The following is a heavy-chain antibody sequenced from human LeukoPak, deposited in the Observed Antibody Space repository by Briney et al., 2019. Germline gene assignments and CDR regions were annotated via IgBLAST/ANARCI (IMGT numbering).Heavy chain of an antibody. CDR3: ARDGLTSYYDILTGSYGMDV. V-gene: IGHV3-66*01. CDR2: IYSGGST. D-gene: IGHD3-9*01. Sequence: GGSLRLSCAASGFTFSSNYMSWVRQAPGKGLEWVSVIYSGGSTYYADSVKGRFTISRDNSKNTLYLQMNSLRAEDTAVYYCARDGLTSYYDILTGSYGMDVWGQGTTVTVSS. CDR1: GFTFSSNY. J-gene: IGHJ6*02.